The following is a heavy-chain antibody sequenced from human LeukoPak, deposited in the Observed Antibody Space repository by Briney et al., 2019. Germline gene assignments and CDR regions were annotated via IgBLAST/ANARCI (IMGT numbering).Heavy chain of an antibody. V-gene: IGHV1-8*01. CDR1: GYTFTSYD. Sequence: ASVKVSCKASGYTFTSYDINWVRQATGQGLEWMGWMNPNSGNTGYARKFQGRVTMTRNTSITTAYMELSSLRSEDTAVYYCARVPRIAVAGTGAYYFDYWGQGTLVTVSS. CDR2: MNPNSGNT. CDR3: ARVPRIAVAGTGAYYFDY. J-gene: IGHJ4*02. D-gene: IGHD6-19*01.